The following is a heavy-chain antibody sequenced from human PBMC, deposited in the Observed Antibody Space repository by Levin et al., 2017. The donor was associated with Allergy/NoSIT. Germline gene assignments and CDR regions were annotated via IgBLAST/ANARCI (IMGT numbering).Heavy chain of an antibody. D-gene: IGHD1-1*01. CDR1: GGSFSSFY. CDR3: AGAFASAGTDSLYFYYYGVDV. J-gene: IGHJ6*02. V-gene: IGHV4-34*01. CDR2: INHSGTT. Sequence: SETLSLTCGVYGGSFSSFYWSWIRQPPGKGLEWIGEINHSGTTKYNPSLKSRLTISVDTSENEIPLRLSPVTAADRAMYYCAGAFASAGTDSLYFYYYGVDVWGQGTTVTVSS.